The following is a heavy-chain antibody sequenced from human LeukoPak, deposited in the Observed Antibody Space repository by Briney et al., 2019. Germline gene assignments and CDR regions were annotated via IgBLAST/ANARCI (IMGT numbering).Heavy chain of an antibody. V-gene: IGHV3-23*01. Sequence: GASLRLSCAASGFTFSNEAMSWVRQAPAKGLEWVSSISVSGGSTYYADSVKGRFTISRDDSKNTLYLQMNSLRAEDTAVYYCAKGGGSWYGDWGQGTLVTVSS. J-gene: IGHJ4*02. CDR2: ISVSGGST. CDR1: GFTFSNEA. D-gene: IGHD6-13*01. CDR3: AKGGGSWYGD.